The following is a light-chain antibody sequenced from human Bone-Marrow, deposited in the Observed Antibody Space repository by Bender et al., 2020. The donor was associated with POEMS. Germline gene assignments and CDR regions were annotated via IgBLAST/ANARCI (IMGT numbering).Light chain of an antibody. V-gene: IGLV1-44*01. CDR2: INN. CDR1: SSNIGTNP. J-gene: IGLJ2*01. CDR3: CSYARGGTSVV. Sequence: QSVLTQPPSASGTPGQRVTISCSGSSSNIGTNPVNWYQQLPGTAPKLLIYINNQRPSGVPDRFSGSKSGNTASLRISGLQPEDEGDYYCCSYARGGTSVVFGGGTSLTVL.